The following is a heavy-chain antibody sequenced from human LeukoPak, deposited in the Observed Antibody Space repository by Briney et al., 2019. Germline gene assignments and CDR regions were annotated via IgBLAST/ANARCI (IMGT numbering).Heavy chain of an antibody. V-gene: IGHV4-31*03. CDR3: ARGPDGIVVAGPEYYFDY. J-gene: IGHJ4*02. D-gene: IGHD6-19*01. CDR1: GGSISSGGYY. Sequence: PSETLSLTCTVSGGSISSGGYYWSWIRQHPGKGLAWIGYIYYSGSTYYNPSLKSRVTISIDTSKNQFSLKLSSVTAADTAVYYCARGPDGIVVAGPEYYFDYWGQGTLVTVSS. CDR2: IYYSGST.